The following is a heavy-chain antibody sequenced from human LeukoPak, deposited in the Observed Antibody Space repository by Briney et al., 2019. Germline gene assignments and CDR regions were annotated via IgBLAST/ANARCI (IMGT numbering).Heavy chain of an antibody. D-gene: IGHD3-10*01. CDR2: IYNSGST. Sequence: SETLSLTCTVSGYSISSGYYWGWIRQPPGKGLEWIGSIYNSGSTYYDPSLKSRVTISVDTSKNQFSLKLSSVTAADTAVYYCARDSLGETPYDYWGQGTLVTVSS. V-gene: IGHV4-38-2*02. J-gene: IGHJ4*02. CDR3: ARDSLGETPYDY. CDR1: GYSISSGYY.